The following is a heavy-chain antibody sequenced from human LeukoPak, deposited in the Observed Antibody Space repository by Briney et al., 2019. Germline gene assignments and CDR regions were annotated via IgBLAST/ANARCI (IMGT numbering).Heavy chain of an antibody. J-gene: IGHJ4*02. D-gene: IGHD4-23*01. CDR1: GYTFTSYA. CDR3: ARAPQPSEFTTVVTHPLDY. Sequence: ASVKVSCKASGYTFTSYAMNWVRQAPGQGLEWTGWINTNTGNPTYAQGFTGRFVFSLDTSVSTVYLQISSLKAEDTAVYYCARAPQPSEFTTVVTHPLDYWGQGTLVTVSS. V-gene: IGHV7-4-1*02. CDR2: INTNTGNP.